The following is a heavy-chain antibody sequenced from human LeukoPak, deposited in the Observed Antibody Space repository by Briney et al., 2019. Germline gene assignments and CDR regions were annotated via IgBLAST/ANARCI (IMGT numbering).Heavy chain of an antibody. CDR3: ARDWAQGYRSSTSCYRPAGMDV. CDR2: IYYSGST. V-gene: IGHV4-31*02. CDR1: GFTFSEYY. J-gene: IGHJ6*02. D-gene: IGHD2-2*02. Sequence: LRLSCAASGFTFSEYYINWIRQAPGKGLEWIGYIYYSGSTYYNPSLKSRVTISVDTSKNQFSLKLSSVTAADTAVYYCARDWAQGYRSSTSCYRPAGMDVWGQGTTVTVSS.